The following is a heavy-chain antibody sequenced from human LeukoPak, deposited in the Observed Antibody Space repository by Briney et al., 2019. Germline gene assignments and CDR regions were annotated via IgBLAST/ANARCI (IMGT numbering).Heavy chain of an antibody. CDR1: GFTFSTNA. CDR2: ISGSGAST. Sequence: GGSLRLSCLTSGFTFSTNAMSWVRQAPGKGLEWISGISGSGASTYYADSVTGRFTISRDNSRNTLYLQMNSLRAEDTAVYYCARAGGSTVSHSDYWGQGTLVTVSS. CDR3: ARAGGSTVSHSDY. J-gene: IGHJ4*02. D-gene: IGHD4-17*01. V-gene: IGHV3-23*01.